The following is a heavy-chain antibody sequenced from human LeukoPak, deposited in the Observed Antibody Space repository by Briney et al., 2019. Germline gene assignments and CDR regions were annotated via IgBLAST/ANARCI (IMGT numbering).Heavy chain of an antibody. CDR1: GFTFSSSE. CDR2: ISSSGSTI. Sequence: GGSLRLSCAASGFTFSSSEMNWVRQAPGKGLEWVSYISSSGSTIYYADSVKGRFTISRDNAKNTLYLQMNSLRAEDTAVYYCARERYNWNYVYGAFDIWGQGTMVTVSS. V-gene: IGHV3-48*03. CDR3: ARERYNWNYVYGAFDI. D-gene: IGHD1-7*01. J-gene: IGHJ3*02.